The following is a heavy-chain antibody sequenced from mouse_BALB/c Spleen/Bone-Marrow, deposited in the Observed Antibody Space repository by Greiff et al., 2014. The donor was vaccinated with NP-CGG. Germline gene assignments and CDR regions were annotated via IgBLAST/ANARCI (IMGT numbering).Heavy chain of an antibody. CDR1: GYTFTDYA. Sequence: QVQLKESGPELVRPGVSVKISCKGPGYTFTDYAMHWVKQSHAKSLEWIGVISTYSGNTNYNQKFKGKATMTVDKSSSTAYMELARLTSEDSAIYYCARGDYGNWNYAMDYWGQGTSVTVSS. D-gene: IGHD2-1*01. CDR3: ARGDYGNWNYAMDY. CDR2: ISTYSGNT. V-gene: IGHV1-67*01. J-gene: IGHJ4*01.